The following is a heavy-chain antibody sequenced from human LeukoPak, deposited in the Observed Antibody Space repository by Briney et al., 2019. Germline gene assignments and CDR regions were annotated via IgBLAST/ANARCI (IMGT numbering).Heavy chain of an antibody. D-gene: IGHD3-16*01. J-gene: IGHJ4*02. CDR3: AKDGSLGYGGPQKFDS. V-gene: IGHV3-23*01. Sequence: PGGSPRLSCAASGFTFSSYAMSWVRQAPGKGLEWVSSISVSGGNTYYADSVKGRFTISRDNSKNALYLQMNSLRVEDTAVYYCAKDGSLGYGGPQKFDSWGQGTQVTVSS. CDR1: GFTFSSYA. CDR2: ISVSGGNT.